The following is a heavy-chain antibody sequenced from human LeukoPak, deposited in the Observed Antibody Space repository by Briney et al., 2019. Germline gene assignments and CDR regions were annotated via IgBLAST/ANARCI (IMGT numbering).Heavy chain of an antibody. V-gene: IGHV1-3*04. CDR1: GYTFTMYA. J-gene: IGHJ6*02. CDR3: VRVASDYYYYYGLDV. CDR2: IDTGNGNT. Sequence: ASVKVSCKASGYTFTMYATHWVRQAPGQRFEWMGWIDTGNGNTKYSQKFQGRVTITRDTSASTALMELSSLTSEDTAVYYCVRVASDYYYYYGLDVWGQGTTVTVSS.